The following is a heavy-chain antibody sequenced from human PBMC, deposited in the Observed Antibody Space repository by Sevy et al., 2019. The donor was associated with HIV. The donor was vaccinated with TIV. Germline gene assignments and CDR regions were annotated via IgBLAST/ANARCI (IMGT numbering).Heavy chain of an antibody. V-gene: IGHV1-2*04. CDR2: INPKSGAT. J-gene: IGHJ6*02. CDR3: ARESYDFWTGPIDYDYGMDV. Sequence: ASVKVSCKASGYTFSDSGYYVHWVRQAPGQGLEWMGWINPKSGATNYAQKFQGWVTMTRDTSVSTANMELNRLTSDDTAVYYCARESYDFWTGPIDYDYGMDVWGQGTTVTVSS. CDR1: GYTFSDSGYY. D-gene: IGHD3-3*01.